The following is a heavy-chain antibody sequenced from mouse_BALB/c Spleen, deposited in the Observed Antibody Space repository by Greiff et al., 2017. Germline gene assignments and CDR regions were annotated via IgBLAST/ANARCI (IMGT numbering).Heavy chain of an antibody. J-gene: IGHJ4*01. Sequence: VQLQQSGPELVKPGASVKISCKASGYTFTDYNMHWVKQSHGKSLEWIGYIYPYNGGTGYNQKFKSKATLTVDNSSSTAYMALRSLTSEDSAVYYCARGYDYGWAMDYWGQGTSVTVSS. V-gene: IGHV1S29*02. CDR3: ARGYDYGWAMDY. D-gene: IGHD2-4*01. CDR1: GYTFTDYN. CDR2: IYPYNGGT.